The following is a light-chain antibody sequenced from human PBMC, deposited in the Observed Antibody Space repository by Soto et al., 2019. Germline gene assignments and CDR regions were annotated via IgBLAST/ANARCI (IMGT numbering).Light chain of an antibody. CDR2: GAA. V-gene: IGKV3-20*01. Sequence: EIVLTQSPGTLSVSPGERATLSCRASQSVSSSYLAWYKQKPGQAPRLLMYGAASRATGIPDRFSGSGSGTDFTLTISRLAPEDFAVYYCQQYGSSYTFGQGTKLEIK. CDR1: QSVSSSY. CDR3: QQYGSSYT. J-gene: IGKJ2*01.